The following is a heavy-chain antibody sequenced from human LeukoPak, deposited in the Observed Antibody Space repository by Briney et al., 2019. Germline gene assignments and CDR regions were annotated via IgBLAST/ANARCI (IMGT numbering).Heavy chain of an antibody. CDR2: IGTSSTTI. CDR1: GFTFSSYT. Sequence: GGSLRLSCAASGFTFSSYTMNWVRQPPGKGLEWVSSIGTSSTTIYYADSVKGRFTISRDNAKNSLYLQMNSLRAEDTAVYYCAKDSGMGFYDSSGFLFDAFDIWGQGTMVTVSS. V-gene: IGHV3-48*01. J-gene: IGHJ3*02. D-gene: IGHD3-22*01. CDR3: AKDSGMGFYDSSGFLFDAFDI.